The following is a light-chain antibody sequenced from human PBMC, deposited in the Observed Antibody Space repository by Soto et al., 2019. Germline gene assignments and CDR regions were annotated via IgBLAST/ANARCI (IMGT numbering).Light chain of an antibody. J-gene: IGKJ5*01. Sequence: DIQMTQSPSSLSASVGDRVTITCRASRSISTYLSWYQQNPGKAPKLLIYAASSLQSGVPSRFSGSGSGTDFPLTSSSLQPEDFATYYCQKSYATPITFGQGTRLAIK. CDR3: QKSYATPIT. CDR1: RSISTY. V-gene: IGKV1-39*01. CDR2: AAS.